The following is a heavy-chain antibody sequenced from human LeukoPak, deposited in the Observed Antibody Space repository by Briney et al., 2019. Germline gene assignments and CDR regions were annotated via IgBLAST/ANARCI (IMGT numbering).Heavy chain of an antibody. J-gene: IGHJ6*03. Sequence: GGSLRLSCAASGFTFSSYAMSWVRQAPGKGLEWVSAISGSGGSTYYADSVKGRFTISRDNSKNTLYLQMNSLRAEDTAVYYCARGPYDSSGYYPYWYYMDVWGKGTTVTVSS. D-gene: IGHD3-22*01. CDR1: GFTFSSYA. V-gene: IGHV3-23*01. CDR3: ARGPYDSSGYYPYWYYMDV. CDR2: ISGSGGST.